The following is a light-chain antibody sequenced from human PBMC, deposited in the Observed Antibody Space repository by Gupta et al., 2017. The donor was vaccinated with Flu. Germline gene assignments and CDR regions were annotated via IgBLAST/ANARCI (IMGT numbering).Light chain of an antibody. CDR2: AAS. Sequence: DIQMTQSPSSLSASVGDRVTITCRASQSISSYLNWYQQKPGKAPNLLIYAASSLQSGVPSRFSSSRCGTAYTPTISSRQQQEYVTYYCQQRYNTSRAIFGQGTKVEV. CDR1: QSISSY. J-gene: IGKJ2*01. V-gene: IGKV1-39*01. CDR3: QQRYNTSRAI.